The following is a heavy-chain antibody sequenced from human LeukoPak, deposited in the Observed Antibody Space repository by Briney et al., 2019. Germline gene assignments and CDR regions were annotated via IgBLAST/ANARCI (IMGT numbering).Heavy chain of an antibody. V-gene: IGHV3-9*01. CDR2: ISWNSGSI. Sequence: GGSLRLSCAAPGFTFDDYAMHWVRQAPGKGLEWVSGISWNSGSIGYADSVKGRFTISRDNAKNSLYLQMNSLRAEDTALYYCAKSKYYYDSSGRGGDSGVAFDIWGQGTMVTVSS. D-gene: IGHD3-22*01. CDR3: AKSKYYYDSSGRGGDSGVAFDI. J-gene: IGHJ3*02. CDR1: GFTFDDYA.